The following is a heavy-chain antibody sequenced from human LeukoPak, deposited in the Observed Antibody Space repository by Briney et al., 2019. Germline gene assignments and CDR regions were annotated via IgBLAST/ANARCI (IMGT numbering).Heavy chain of an antibody. J-gene: IGHJ4*02. D-gene: IGHD2-8*01. V-gene: IGHV4-30-2*01. CDR3: AGGRRYCTNGVCYKAYYFDY. CDR1: GGSISSGGYS. Sequence: KSSETLSLTCAVSGGSISSGGYSWSWIRQPPGKGLEWIGYIYHSGGTYYNPSLKSRVTISVDRSKNQFSLKLSSVTAADTAVYYCAGGRRYCTNGVCYKAYYFDYWGQGTLVTVSS. CDR2: IYHSGGT.